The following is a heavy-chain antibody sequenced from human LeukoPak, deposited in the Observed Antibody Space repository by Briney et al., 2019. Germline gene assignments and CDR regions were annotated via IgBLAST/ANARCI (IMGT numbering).Heavy chain of an antibody. Sequence: GGSLRLSCAASGFTFSSYAMHWVRQAPGKGLEWVAVISYDGSNKYYADSVKGRFTISRDNSKNTLYLQMNSLRAEDTAVYYCARGYPLYFQHWGQGTLVTVSS. D-gene: IGHD1-1*01. CDR1: GFTFSSYA. V-gene: IGHV3-30*04. CDR3: ARGYPLYFQH. J-gene: IGHJ1*01. CDR2: ISYDGSNK.